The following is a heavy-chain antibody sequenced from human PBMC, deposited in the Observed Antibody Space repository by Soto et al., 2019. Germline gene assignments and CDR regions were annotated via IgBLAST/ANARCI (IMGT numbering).Heavy chain of an antibody. Sequence: PSETLSLTCAVYGGSFSGYYWIWIRQPPGKWLEWIVEINHSGSTNYNPSLKSRVTISVDTSKNQFSLKLSSVTAADTAVYYCARAANGGYSGYDLGTLDYWGQGTLVTVSS. CDR3: ARAANGGYSGYDLGTLDY. CDR2: INHSGST. CDR1: GGSFSGYY. D-gene: IGHD5-12*01. V-gene: IGHV4-34*01. J-gene: IGHJ4*02.